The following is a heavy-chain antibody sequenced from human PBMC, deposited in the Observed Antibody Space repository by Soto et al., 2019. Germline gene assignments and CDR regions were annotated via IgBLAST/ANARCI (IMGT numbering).Heavy chain of an antibody. Sequence: ASVKDSCKVSGYTLTESSMHWVRQAPGKGLEWMGGFDPEDGETIYAQKFQGRVTMTEDTSTDTAYMELSSLRSEDTAVYYCATDQQLVQEVYYYGMDVWGQGTTVTVSS. CDR2: FDPEDGET. V-gene: IGHV1-24*01. CDR1: GYTLTESS. J-gene: IGHJ6*02. CDR3: ATDQQLVQEVYYYGMDV. D-gene: IGHD6-6*01.